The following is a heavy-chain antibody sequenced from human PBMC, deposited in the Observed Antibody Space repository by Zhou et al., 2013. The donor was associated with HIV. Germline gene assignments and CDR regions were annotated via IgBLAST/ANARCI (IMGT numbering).Heavy chain of an antibody. CDR3: ARGLSARWGGGGFFYMDV. D-gene: IGHD6-25*01. Sequence: QVQLLQSGAEVKKPGASVKVSCKASGFTFTVFGIGWVRQAPGQGLEWMGWISSYNGHTNYAQKFQGRLTVTTDTSTSTAYMELRSLRSDDTAVYFCARGLSARWGGGGFFYMDVWGKGTTVTVS. CDR2: ISSYNGHT. V-gene: IGHV1-18*01. J-gene: IGHJ6*03. CDR1: GFTFTVFG.